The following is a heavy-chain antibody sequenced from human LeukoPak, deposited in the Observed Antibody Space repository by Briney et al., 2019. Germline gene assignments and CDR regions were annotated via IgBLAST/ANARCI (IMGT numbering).Heavy chain of an antibody. D-gene: IGHD3-10*01. J-gene: IGHJ4*02. CDR1: GYTFTGYY. V-gene: IGHV1-2*02. CDR2: INPNSGGT. CDR3: ARGPTSGNSRGHFDY. Sequence: ASVKVSCKASGYTFTGYYMHWVRQAPGQGLEWMGWINPNSGGTNYAQKFQGRVTMTRDTSISTAYMELSRLRPDDTAVYYCARGPTSGNSRGHFDYWGQGTLVTVSS.